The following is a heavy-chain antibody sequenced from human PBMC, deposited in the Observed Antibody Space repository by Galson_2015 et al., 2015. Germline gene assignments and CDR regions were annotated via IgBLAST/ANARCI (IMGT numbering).Heavy chain of an antibody. D-gene: IGHD3-3*01. V-gene: IGHV5-10-1*01. CDR3: ARPPKNGFYSYDAFDA. Sequence: DSYTNYSPSFQGHVTISADKSISTAYLQWSSLEASDTAIYYCARPPKNGFYSYDAFDAWGQGTMVTVSS. CDR2: DSYT. J-gene: IGHJ3*01.